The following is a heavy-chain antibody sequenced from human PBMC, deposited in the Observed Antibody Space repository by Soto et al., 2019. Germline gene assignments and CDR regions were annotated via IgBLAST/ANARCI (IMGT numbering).Heavy chain of an antibody. CDR1: GGSISRGGYY. CDR3: AIDSGSYGYFDY. CDR2: IYYSGST. D-gene: IGHD1-26*01. Sequence: PSETLSLTCTVSGGSISRGGYYWSWIRQHPGKGLEWIGYIYYSGSTYYNPSLKSRVTISVDTSKNQFSLKLSSVTAADTAVYYCAIDSGSYGYFDYWGQGTLVTVSS. V-gene: IGHV4-31*03. J-gene: IGHJ4*02.